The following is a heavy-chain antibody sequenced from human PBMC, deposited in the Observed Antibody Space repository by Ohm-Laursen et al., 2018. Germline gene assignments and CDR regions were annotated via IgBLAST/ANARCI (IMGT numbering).Heavy chain of an antibody. J-gene: IGHJ4*02. CDR3: AGDKLAVDY. Sequence: SETLSLTCTVSGDSITTSYWNWIRQPPGKGLEWIGCISNSGGANYNPSLKSRVTISLDTSKNEFSLKLRYVTAADTAMYYCAGDKLAVDYWGQGTLVTVSS. V-gene: IGHV4-59*01. CDR1: GDSITTSY. CDR2: ISNSGGA.